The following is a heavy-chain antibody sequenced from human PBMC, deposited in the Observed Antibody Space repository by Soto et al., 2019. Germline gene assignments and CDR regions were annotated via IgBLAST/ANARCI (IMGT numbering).Heavy chain of an antibody. J-gene: IGHJ3*02. CDR2: VASDGTNK. D-gene: IGHD2-2*01. CDR1: GLAFSNYG. CDR3: AKDPLTNDAFDI. V-gene: IGHV3-30*18. Sequence: QVQLVESGGGVVQPGGSLRLSCAASGLAFSNYGMHWVRQVPGKGPEWVAIVASDGTNKKYAESVKGRFTISRDNSKNTVYLQMNSLRAEDTAMYYCAKDPLTNDAFDIWGQGTMVTVSS.